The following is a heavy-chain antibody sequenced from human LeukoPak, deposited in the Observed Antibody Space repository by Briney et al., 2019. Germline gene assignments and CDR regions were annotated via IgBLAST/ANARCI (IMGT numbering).Heavy chain of an antibody. V-gene: IGHV3-21*01. CDR2: ISSSSSYI. Sequence: GGSLRVSCAASGFTFSSYSMNWVRQAAGKGLEWVSSISSSSSYIYCADSVNGRFTMSRDNAKNSLYLQMNSLRADDTAVYCCAVRAICSGGNCWWVEWPFDYWGQGTLVTVSS. J-gene: IGHJ4*02. D-gene: IGHD2-15*01. CDR1: GFTFSSYS. CDR3: AVRAICSGGNCWWVEWPFDY.